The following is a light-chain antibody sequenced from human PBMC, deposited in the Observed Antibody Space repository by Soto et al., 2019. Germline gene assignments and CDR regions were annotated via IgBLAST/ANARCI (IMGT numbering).Light chain of an antibody. J-gene: IGKJ5*01. CDR1: RSINIF. Sequence: DIQMTQSPFSLSASVGDRVTLTCRASRSINIFLNWYQQKPGGAPKLLIYSASTLQTGVPSRFTGSGSGTDFTLSISSLQPEDTATYYCQQGYGTPFTFGQGTQVDIK. CDR3: QQGYGTPFT. CDR2: SAS. V-gene: IGKV1-39*01.